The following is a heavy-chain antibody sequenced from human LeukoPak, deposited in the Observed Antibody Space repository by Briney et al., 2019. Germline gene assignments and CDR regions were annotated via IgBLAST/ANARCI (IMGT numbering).Heavy chain of an antibody. CDR3: ARLWFGELFPDA. D-gene: IGHD3-10*01. CDR2: IYYSGST. CDR1: GGSISSYY. V-gene: IGHV4-59*01. J-gene: IGHJ5*02. Sequence: SETLSLTCTVSGGSISSYYWSWIRQPPGKGLEWIGYIYYSGSTNYNPSLKSRVTISVDTSKNQFSLKLSSVTAADTDVYYCARLWFGELFPDAWGQGTLVTVSS.